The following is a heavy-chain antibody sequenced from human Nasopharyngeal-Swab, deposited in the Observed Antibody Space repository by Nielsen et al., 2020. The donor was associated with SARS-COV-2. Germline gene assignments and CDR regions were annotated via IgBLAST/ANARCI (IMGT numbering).Heavy chain of an antibody. CDR3: TRGTLAGPGIDY. CDR1: GFTFSSHW. J-gene: IGHJ4*02. Sequence: VGSLRLSCAASGFTFSSHWMHWVRQAPGKGLVWVSRINADGSRTFYADSVEGRFTISRDDAKNTLYLQMNSLRGEDTAVYFCTRGTLAGPGIDYWGQGSLVTVSS. V-gene: IGHV3-74*01. CDR2: INADGSRT.